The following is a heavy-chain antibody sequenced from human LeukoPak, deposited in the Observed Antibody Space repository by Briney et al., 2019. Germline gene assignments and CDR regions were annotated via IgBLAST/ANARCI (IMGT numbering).Heavy chain of an antibody. J-gene: IGHJ4*02. CDR3: AKDWCSASSCYIDY. CDR2: ITATGTYT. Sequence: PAGGSLRLSCAASGFTLSSFAMSWVRQAPGKGLEWVSTITATGTYTYYADSVKGRFTISRDNSKDTLYLQMNSLRADDTAVYYCAKDWCSASSCYIDYWGQGTLVTVSS. CDR1: GFTLSSFA. V-gene: IGHV3-23*01. D-gene: IGHD2-15*01.